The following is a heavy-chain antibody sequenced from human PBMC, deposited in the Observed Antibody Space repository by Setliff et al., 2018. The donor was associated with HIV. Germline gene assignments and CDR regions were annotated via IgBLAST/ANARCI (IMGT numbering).Heavy chain of an antibody. CDR1: GNSVSSGGYF. V-gene: IGHV4-31*03. CDR3: ARVVYGGDSLGRYFQR. D-gene: IGHD2-21*01. Sequence: LSLTCTVSGNSVSSGGYFWSWIRQHPGKGLEWIGYIYHTGSTYSNPSLQSRVSISIDTFKNQFSLRLTSVTAADTAVYYCARVVYGGDSLGRYFQRWGQGTLVTVSS. J-gene: IGHJ1*01. CDR2: IYHTGST.